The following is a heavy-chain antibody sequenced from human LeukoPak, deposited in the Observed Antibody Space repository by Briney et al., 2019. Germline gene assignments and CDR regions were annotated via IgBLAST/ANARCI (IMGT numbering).Heavy chain of an antibody. CDR1: GFTFSSYA. Sequence: PGGSLRLSCAASGFTFSSYAMSWVRQAPGKGLEWVSGISGTGGNTYYADSVKGRFTISRDNSKNTLYLQMNSLRAEDTAVFYCATDLGSSRPNFWGQGILVTVSS. CDR3: ATDLGSSRPNF. D-gene: IGHD6-13*01. J-gene: IGHJ4*02. V-gene: IGHV3-23*01. CDR2: ISGTGGNT.